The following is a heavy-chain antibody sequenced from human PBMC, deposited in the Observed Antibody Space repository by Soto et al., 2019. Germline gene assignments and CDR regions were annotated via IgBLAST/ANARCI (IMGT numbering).Heavy chain of an antibody. CDR3: ARGVTILGVVILPPMGYYGMDV. CDR1: GGTFSSYA. CDR2: IIPIFGTA. J-gene: IGHJ6*02. D-gene: IGHD3-3*01. V-gene: IGHV1-69*13. Sequence: SVKVSCKASGGTFSSYAISWVRQAPGQGLEWMGGIIPIFGTANYAQKFQGRVTITADESTSTAYMELSNLRPQYTAVYYYARGVTILGVVILPPMGYYGMDVSGQGTTVTVSS.